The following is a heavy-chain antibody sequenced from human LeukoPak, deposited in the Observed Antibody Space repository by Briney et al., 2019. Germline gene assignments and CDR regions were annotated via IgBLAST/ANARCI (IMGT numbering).Heavy chain of an antibody. D-gene: IGHD3-16*02. CDR1: GGSINSYY. CDR3: ARGRDYVWGSYRLGDGVFDY. V-gene: IGHV4-59*12. CDR2: IYYIGST. J-gene: IGHJ4*02. Sequence: SETLSLTCTVSGGSINSYYWSWIRQPPGKGLEWIGYIYYIGSTKYNPSLKSRVTISADTSKNQCSLKLSSVTAADTAVYYCARGRDYVWGSYRLGDGVFDYWGQGTLVTVSS.